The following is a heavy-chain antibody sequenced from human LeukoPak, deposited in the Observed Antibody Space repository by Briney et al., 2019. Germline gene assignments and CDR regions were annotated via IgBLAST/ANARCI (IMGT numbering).Heavy chain of an antibody. Sequence: PSETLSLTCAVYGGSFSGYYWNWIRQPPGKGLEWIGEINHSGSTNYNPSLKSRVTISVDTSKNHFSLNLGSVTAADTAVYYCARGVYVWGSYRHDAFDIWGQGTMATVSS. CDR1: GGSFSGYY. V-gene: IGHV4-34*01. D-gene: IGHD3-16*02. CDR2: INHSGST. CDR3: ARGVYVWGSYRHDAFDI. J-gene: IGHJ3*02.